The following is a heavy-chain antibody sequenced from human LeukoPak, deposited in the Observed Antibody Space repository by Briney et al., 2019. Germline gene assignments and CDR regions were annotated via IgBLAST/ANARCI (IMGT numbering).Heavy chain of an antibody. J-gene: IGHJ6*02. D-gene: IGHD4-17*01. CDR2: ISYDGSNK. Sequence: GRSLRLSCAASGFTFSSYGMHWVRQAPGKGLEWVAVISYDGSNKYYADSVKGRFTISRDNSKNTLYLQMNSLRAEDTAVYYCAKDGYGDYGAFYYYYYGMDVWGQGTMVTVSS. V-gene: IGHV3-30*18. CDR1: GFTFSSYG. CDR3: AKDGYGDYGAFYYYYYGMDV.